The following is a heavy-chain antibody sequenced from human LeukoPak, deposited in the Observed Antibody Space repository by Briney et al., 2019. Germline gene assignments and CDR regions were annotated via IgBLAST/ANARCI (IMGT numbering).Heavy chain of an antibody. Sequence: SETLSLTCTVSGGSISSYYWSWIRQPPGKGLEWIGYIHHSGSINYNPSLKSRVTISVDKSKNQFSLKLSSVTAADTAMYYCARGRFHYYDSSGYYFDWWGQGTLVTVSS. CDR1: GGSISSYY. V-gene: IGHV4-59*01. CDR2: IHHSGSI. D-gene: IGHD3-22*01. J-gene: IGHJ4*02. CDR3: ARGRFHYYDSSGYYFDW.